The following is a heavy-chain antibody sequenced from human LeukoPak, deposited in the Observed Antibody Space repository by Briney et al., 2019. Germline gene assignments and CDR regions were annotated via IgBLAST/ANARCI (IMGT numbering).Heavy chain of an antibody. J-gene: IGHJ3*02. Sequence: SETLSLTCTVSGGSISSSSYYWSWIRQPPGKGLEWIGEINHSGSTNHNPSLKSRVTISLDTSKNQLSLKLSSVTAADTAVYYCARGWYYYDIWGQGTMVTVSS. CDR3: ARGWYYYDI. V-gene: IGHV4-39*07. CDR2: INHSGST. D-gene: IGHD3-10*01. CDR1: GGSISSSSYY.